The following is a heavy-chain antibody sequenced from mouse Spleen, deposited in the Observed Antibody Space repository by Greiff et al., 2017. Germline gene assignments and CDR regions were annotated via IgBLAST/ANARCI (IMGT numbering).Heavy chain of an antibody. J-gene: IGHJ4*01. Sequence: VQLQQSGAELVKPGASVKLSCTASGFNFKDYYMHWVKQRTEKGLEWIGRIDPEDGETKYAPKFQGKATITADTSSNTAYLQLSSLTSDDTAVYYCARSYYGLYYAMDYWGQGTSVTVSS. CDR3: ARSYYGLYYAMDY. V-gene: IGHV14-2*01. D-gene: IGHD1-2*01. CDR2: IDPEDGET. CDR1: GFNFKDYY.